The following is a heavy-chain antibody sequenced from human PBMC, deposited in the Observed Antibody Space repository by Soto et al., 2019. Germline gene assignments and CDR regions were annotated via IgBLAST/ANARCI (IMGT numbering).Heavy chain of an antibody. CDR3: ARLSLPYCSGGSCYSPYFQH. Sequence: GASVKVSCKASGYTFTSYYMHWVRQAPGQGLEWMGIINPSGGSTSYAQKFQGRVTMTRDTSTSTVYMELSSLRSEDTAVYYCARLSLPYCSGGSCYSPYFQHWGQGTLVTVSS. CDR2: INPSGGST. CDR1: GYTFTSYY. V-gene: IGHV1-46*03. J-gene: IGHJ1*01. D-gene: IGHD2-15*01.